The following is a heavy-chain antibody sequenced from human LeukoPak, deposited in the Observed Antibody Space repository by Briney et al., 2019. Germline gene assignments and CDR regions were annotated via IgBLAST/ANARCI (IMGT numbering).Heavy chain of an antibody. CDR1: GFTFSSYE. J-gene: IGHJ4*02. CDR3: TRARGYSGSYRYDY. CDR2: ISSSSSTI. Sequence: PGGSLRLSCAASGFTFSSYEMNWVGQAPRKGLEWVSYISSSSSTIYYADSVKGRFTISRDNAKNSLYLQMNSLRAEDTAVYYCTRARGYSGSYRYDYWGQGTLVTVSS. V-gene: IGHV3-48*01. D-gene: IGHD1-26*01.